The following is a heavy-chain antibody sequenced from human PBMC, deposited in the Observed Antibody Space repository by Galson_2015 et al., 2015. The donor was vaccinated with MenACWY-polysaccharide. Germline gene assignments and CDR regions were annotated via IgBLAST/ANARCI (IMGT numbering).Heavy chain of an antibody. CDR3: VKGGWADN. Sequence: SLRLSCAASGFNFSILVMTWVRQGPGKGLEWVSAISPGSETAYYSDSVKGRFTISRDNSKDTLHLQMDSLRPEDTAVYYCVKGGWADNWGQGTLVTVSS. D-gene: IGHD1-26*01. J-gene: IGHJ4*02. V-gene: IGHV3-23*01. CDR1: GFNFSILV. CDR2: ISPGSETA.